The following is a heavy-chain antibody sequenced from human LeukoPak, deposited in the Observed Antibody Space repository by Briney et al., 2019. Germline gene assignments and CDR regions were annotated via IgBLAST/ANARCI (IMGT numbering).Heavy chain of an antibody. D-gene: IGHD2-2*01. J-gene: IGHJ4*02. Sequence: EGSLRLSCAASGFTLSSYWMSWVRQAPGKGLEWVANIKQDASERNYVASVKGRFTISRDNAKNSLYLQMNSLRADDTAVYYCARDSVVVGPVEIGASDYWGQGTLVTVSS. V-gene: IGHV3-7*01. CDR3: ARDSVVVGPVEIGASDY. CDR2: IKQDASER. CDR1: GFTLSSYW.